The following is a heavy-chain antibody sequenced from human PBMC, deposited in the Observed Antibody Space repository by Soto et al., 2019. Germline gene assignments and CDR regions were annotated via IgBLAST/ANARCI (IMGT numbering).Heavy chain of an antibody. J-gene: IGHJ6*02. D-gene: IGHD2-15*01. CDR3: ARVMYWTNYYYGMDV. Sequence: SETLSLTCTLSGGSISSGGYYWSWIRQHPGKGLEWIGYIYYSGSTYYNPSLKSRVTISVDTSKNQFSLKLSSVTAADTAVYYCARVMYWTNYYYGMDVWGQGTTVTVSS. CDR2: IYYSGST. CDR1: GGSISSGGYY. V-gene: IGHV4-31*03.